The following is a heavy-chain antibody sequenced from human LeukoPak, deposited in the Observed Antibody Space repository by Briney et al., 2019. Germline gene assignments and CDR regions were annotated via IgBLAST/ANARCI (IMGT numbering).Heavy chain of an antibody. CDR2: IGHDGSNK. D-gene: IGHD3-22*01. Sequence: GGSLRLSCAASGFTFNRYGMHWVRQAPGRGLEWVAHIGHDGSNKYYADSVKGRFTISRDSSKNTLYLQMNSLRAEDTAVYYCARDVRIVYYDRSPDYWGQGTLVTVSS. V-gene: IGHV3-30*02. CDR1: GFTFNRYG. CDR3: ARDVRIVYYDRSPDY. J-gene: IGHJ4*02.